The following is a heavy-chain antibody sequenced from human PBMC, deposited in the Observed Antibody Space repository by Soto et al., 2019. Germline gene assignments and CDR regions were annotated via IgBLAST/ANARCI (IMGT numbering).Heavy chain of an antibody. CDR3: AKDQAHSSTWYVAGMDV. J-gene: IGHJ6*02. Sequence: EVQLVESGGGLVQPGGSLRLSCSASGFSFGNYAMHWVRQAPGKGLEYVSVISSNGGSTHHADSVKGRFTISRDNSKNTLYLQTSSLTAEDTAMYYCAKDQAHSSTWYVAGMDVWGQGTTVTVSS. CDR2: ISSNGGST. CDR1: GFSFGNYA. V-gene: IGHV3-64D*08. D-gene: IGHD6-13*01.